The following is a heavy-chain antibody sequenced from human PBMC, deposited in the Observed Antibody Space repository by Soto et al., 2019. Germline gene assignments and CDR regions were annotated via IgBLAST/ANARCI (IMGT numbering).Heavy chain of an antibody. Sequence: SETLSLTCTVSGGSISSSSYYWGWIRQPPGKGLEWIGYIYYSGSTNYNPSLKSRVTISVDTSKNQFSLKLSSVTAADTAVYYCARVVAGDRSFDIWGQGTMVTVSS. J-gene: IGHJ3*02. CDR1: GGSISSSSYY. V-gene: IGHV4-61*05. CDR2: IYYSGST. CDR3: ARVVAGDRSFDI. D-gene: IGHD6-19*01.